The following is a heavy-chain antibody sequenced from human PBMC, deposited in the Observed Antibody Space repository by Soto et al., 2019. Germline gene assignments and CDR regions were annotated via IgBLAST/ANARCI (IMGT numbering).Heavy chain of an antibody. CDR1: CFPFVDYA. Sequence: GGSLRLSCPASCFPFVDYAMSWVRQAPGKGLEWVGFIRSKAYGGTTEFAASVKGRFTISRDGSKSIAYLQMNSLKTEDTAVYYCTTVYYDILTGYYRGEYYYYGMDVWGQGTTVTLSS. V-gene: IGHV3-49*04. CDR3: TTVYYDILTGYYRGEYYYYGMDV. D-gene: IGHD3-9*01. J-gene: IGHJ6*02. CDR2: IRSKAYGGTT.